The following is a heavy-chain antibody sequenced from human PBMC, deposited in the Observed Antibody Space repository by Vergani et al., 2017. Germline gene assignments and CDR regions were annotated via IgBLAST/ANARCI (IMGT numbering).Heavy chain of an antibody. J-gene: IGHJ3*02. CDR2: INWNGGST. CDR3: ARGAYSSGWYGRLDAFDI. CDR1: GFTFDDYG. D-gene: IGHD6-19*01. Sequence: EVQLVESGGGVVRPGGSLRPSCAASGFTFDDYGMSWVRQAPGKGLEWVSGINWNGGSTGYADSVKGRFTISRDNAKNSLYLQMNSLRAEDTALYYCARGAYSSGWYGRLDAFDIWGQGTMVTVSS. V-gene: IGHV3-20*04.